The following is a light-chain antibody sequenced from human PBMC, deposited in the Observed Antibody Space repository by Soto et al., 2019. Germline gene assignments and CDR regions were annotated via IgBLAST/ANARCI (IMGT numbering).Light chain of an antibody. CDR2: AAY. J-gene: IGKJ2*01. CDR3: QKYNSAPPT. CDR1: QGISNY. Sequence: DIQMTQSPSSLSASVGDRVTITCRASQGISNYLAWYQQKPGKVPELLIYAAYTLQSGVPSRFSGSGSGTDFTFTISSLQPEDVATYYCQKYNSAPPTFGQGTKLEIK. V-gene: IGKV1-27*01.